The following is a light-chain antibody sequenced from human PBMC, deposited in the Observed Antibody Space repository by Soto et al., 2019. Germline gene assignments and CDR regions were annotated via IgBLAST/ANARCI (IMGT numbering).Light chain of an antibody. J-gene: IGKJ5*01. CDR1: QGISSY. CDR3: QQLYT. CDR2: AAS. Sequence: DIQLTQSPSFLSASVGDRVTITCRASQGISSYLAWYQQKPGKAPKLLIYAASTLQSGVPSRFSGSGSGTEFTLTISSLQPEDFATYSCQQLYTFGQGTRLEIK. V-gene: IGKV1-9*01.